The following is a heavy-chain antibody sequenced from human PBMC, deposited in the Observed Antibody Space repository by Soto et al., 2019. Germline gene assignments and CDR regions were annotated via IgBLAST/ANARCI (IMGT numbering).Heavy chain of an antibody. J-gene: IGHJ4*02. Sequence: QVQLVQSGAEVREPGASVKVSCKASGYTFTNYGVSWVRQAPVQGLEWMGWIGGYKGNTNYAQKLQCRVTLTTDTSTSTAYMELRSLRSDDTAVYYCAPHTLDTGMPSGYWGQGTLVTVSS. CDR1: GYTFTNYG. D-gene: IGHD5-18*01. CDR3: APHTLDTGMPSGY. V-gene: IGHV1-18*01. CDR2: IGGYKGNT.